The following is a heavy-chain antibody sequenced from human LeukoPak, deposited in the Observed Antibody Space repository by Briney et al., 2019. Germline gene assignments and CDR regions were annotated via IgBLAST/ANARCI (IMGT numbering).Heavy chain of an antibody. CDR2: IYYRGST. D-gene: IGHD3-22*01. V-gene: IGHV4-39*01. CDR3: TEFYFDRSGYADY. J-gene: IGHJ4*02. CDR1: GGSISSSSFY. Sequence: PSETLSLTCTVSGGSISSSSFYWGWIRQPPGKGLEWIGSIYYRGSTYYNPSLKSRVTISVDMSENQVSLKLRSVTAADTAVYYCTEFYFDRSGYADYWGQGTLVTISS.